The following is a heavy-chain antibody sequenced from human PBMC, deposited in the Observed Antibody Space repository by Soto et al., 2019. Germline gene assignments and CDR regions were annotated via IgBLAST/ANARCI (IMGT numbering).Heavy chain of an antibody. V-gene: IGHV3-74*01. Sequence: EVQLVESEGGLVQPGGSLRLSCAASGFTFSYYWMHCVRQAPGQGLVWVSRIHSEGSSTTYAASVKGRFTISRDNAKDTLYLQMNCLRAEETVVYCCARGDSGAFDLWGQGPMVTVS. CDR2: IHSEGSST. CDR3: ARGDSGAFDL. J-gene: IGHJ3*01. CDR1: GFTFSYYW. D-gene: IGHD2-21*02.